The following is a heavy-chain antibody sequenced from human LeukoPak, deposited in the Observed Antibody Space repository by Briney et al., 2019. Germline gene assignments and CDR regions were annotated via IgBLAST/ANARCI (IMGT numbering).Heavy chain of an antibody. D-gene: IGHD2-15*01. Sequence: GGSLRLSCAASGFTFSDYYMSWIRQAPGKGLEWVSYITSGGSTIYYADSVKGRFTISRDNAKNSLFLQMNSLRAEDTAVYYCARAAVAQYSFDYWGQGTLVTVSS. CDR1: GFTFSDYY. V-gene: IGHV3-11*01. J-gene: IGHJ4*02. CDR2: ITSGGSTI. CDR3: ARAAVAQYSFDY.